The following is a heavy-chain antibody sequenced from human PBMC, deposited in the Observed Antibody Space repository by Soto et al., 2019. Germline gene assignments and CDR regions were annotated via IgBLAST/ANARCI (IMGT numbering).Heavy chain of an antibody. V-gene: IGHV1-69*13. J-gene: IGHJ4*02. D-gene: IGHD3-22*01. CDR1: GDTFSSYA. CDR2: IIPMFGTA. CDR3: ARVGPAHYYDSSGYYSPLEY. Sequence: GASVKVSCKASGDTFSSYAINWVRQAPGQGLKWMGGIIPMFGTANYAQKFKGRVTITAGESTSTVYMELSSLRSEDTAVYYCARVGPAHYYDSSGYYSPLEYWGQGTLVTVSS.